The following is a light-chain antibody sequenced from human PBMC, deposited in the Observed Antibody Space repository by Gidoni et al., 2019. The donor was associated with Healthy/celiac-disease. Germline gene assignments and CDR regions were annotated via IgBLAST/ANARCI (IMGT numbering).Light chain of an antibody. V-gene: IGKV4-1*01. CDR3: QQYYSTAWT. CDR1: QSVLYSFNNKNY. J-gene: IGKJ1*01. Sequence: IVRTQSPDSLSVHLGERATINCKSSQSVLYSFNNKNYLDWYQQKPVQPPKLLIHWTSTRQSEVPDRFSGSGSGTDFTLTISSLQAEDVAVYYCQQYYSTAWTFGQGTKVEIK. CDR2: WTS.